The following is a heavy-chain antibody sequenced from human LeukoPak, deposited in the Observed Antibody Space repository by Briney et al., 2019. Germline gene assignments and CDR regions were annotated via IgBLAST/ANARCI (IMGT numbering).Heavy chain of an antibody. CDR2: VYYSGTT. Sequence: SQTLSLTCTVSGVSMSSSSYYWAWIRQSPGKGLEWIGSVYYSGTTHYESSLKSRVSISIDTSKTQFALKVNSVTVADTAVYYCARILDLVTTKTIDYWGQGSLVIASS. V-gene: IGHV4-39*06. CDR3: ARILDLVTTKTIDY. CDR1: GVSMSSSSYY. J-gene: IGHJ4*02. D-gene: IGHD2-21*02.